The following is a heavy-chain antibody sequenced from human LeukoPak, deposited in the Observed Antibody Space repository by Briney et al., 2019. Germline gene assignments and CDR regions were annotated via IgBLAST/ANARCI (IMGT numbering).Heavy chain of an antibody. CDR1: GGSISSGDYY. D-gene: IGHD5-12*01. J-gene: IGHJ4*02. CDR3: ARCDVDIVATTHFDY. V-gene: IGHV4-30-4*01. Sequence: SQTLSLTCTVSGGSISSGDYYWSWIRQPPGKGLGWIGYIYYSGSTYYNPSLKSRVTISVDTSKNQFSLKLSSVTAADTAVYYCARCDVDIVATTHFDYWGQGTLVTVSS. CDR2: IYYSGST.